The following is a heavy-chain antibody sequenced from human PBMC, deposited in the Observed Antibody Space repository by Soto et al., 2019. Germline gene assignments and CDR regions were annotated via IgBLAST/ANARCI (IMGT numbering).Heavy chain of an antibody. J-gene: IGHJ4*02. V-gene: IGHV3-72*01. D-gene: IGHD3-10*01. CDR2: SKNKADSYTT. CDR1: GFTFSDHY. CDR3: TVWGSGNDFGAA. Sequence: PGGSLRLSCAASGFTFSDHYMDWVRQAPGKALEWVGRSKNKADSYTTEYAASVKGRFTISRDGSKNSLFLQMNSLKTEDTAVYYCTVWGSGNDFGAAWGQGILVTVSS.